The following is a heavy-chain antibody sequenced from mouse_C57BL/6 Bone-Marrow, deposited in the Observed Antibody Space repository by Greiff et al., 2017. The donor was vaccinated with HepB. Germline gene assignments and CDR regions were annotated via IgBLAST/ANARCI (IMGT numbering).Heavy chain of an antibody. CDR2: IDPYDSET. J-gene: IGHJ4*01. Sequence: QVHVKQPGAELVRPGSSVKLSCKASGYTFTSYWIHWVKQRPIQGLEWIGNIDPYDSETHYNQKFKDKATFTVDKSSSTAYMQLSSLTSEDSAVYYCARIDDGYYAMDYWGQGTSVTVSS. V-gene: IGHV1-52*01. D-gene: IGHD2-3*01. CDR3: ARIDDGYYAMDY. CDR1: GYTFTSYW.